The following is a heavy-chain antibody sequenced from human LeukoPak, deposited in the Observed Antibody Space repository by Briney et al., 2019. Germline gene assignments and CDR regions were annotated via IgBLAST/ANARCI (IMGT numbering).Heavy chain of an antibody. V-gene: IGHV4-59*12. Sequence: SETLSLTCTVSGGSISSYYWSWIRQPPGKGLEWIGSIYYSGSTYYNPSLKSRVTISVDTSKNQFSLKLNSVTAADTAVYYCARGVALTNWFDPWGQGTLVTVSS. J-gene: IGHJ5*02. CDR3: ARGVALTNWFDP. D-gene: IGHD2-15*01. CDR1: GGSISSYY. CDR2: IYYSGST.